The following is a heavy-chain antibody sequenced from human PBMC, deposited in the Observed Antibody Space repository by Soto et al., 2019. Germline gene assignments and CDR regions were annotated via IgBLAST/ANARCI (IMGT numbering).Heavy chain of an antibody. Sequence: GGSLRLSCAASGFTFSSYGMHWVRQAPGKGLEWLAVIWSDGNNKYYADSVKGRFTISRDNSKNTLYLQMNGLRPEDTALSFCSSGGDCSSSSCRYYYYYGMDVWCRGTTVTVSS. CDR1: GFTFSSYG. J-gene: IGHJ6*02. CDR2: IWSDGNNK. CDR3: SSGGDCSSSSCRYYYYYGMDV. D-gene: IGHD2-2*01. V-gene: IGHV3-33*01.